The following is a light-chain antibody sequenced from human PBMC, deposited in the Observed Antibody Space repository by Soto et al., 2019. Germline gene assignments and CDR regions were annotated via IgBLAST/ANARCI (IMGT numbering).Light chain of an antibody. V-gene: IGKV1-39*01. J-gene: IGKJ5*01. Sequence: DIQMTQSPSSLSASVGDRVTITCRASQSTSSYLNWYQQKPGKAPKLLIYGASTLQTGVPSRFSGGGSGTDFTLTISSLQPEDFATYYCQQGYTTPITFGQGTRLEI. CDR2: GAS. CDR1: QSTSSY. CDR3: QQGYTTPIT.